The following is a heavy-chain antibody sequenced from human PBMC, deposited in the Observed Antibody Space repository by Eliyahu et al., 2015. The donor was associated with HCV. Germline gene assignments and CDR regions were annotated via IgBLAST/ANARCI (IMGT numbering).Heavy chain of an antibody. J-gene: IGHJ6*02. Sequence: EVQLVESGGGLVQPGGSLRLSCAASGFTFSRYAMSWXRQAPGKGLEWVSAISGSGGSTYYADSVKGRFTISRDNSKNTLYLQMNSLRAEDTAVYYCAKDIGPFETVNVPDYYGMDVWGQGTTVTVSS. D-gene: IGHD4-17*01. CDR2: ISGSGGST. CDR3: AKDIGPFETVNVPDYYGMDV. CDR1: GFTFSRYA. V-gene: IGHV3-23*04.